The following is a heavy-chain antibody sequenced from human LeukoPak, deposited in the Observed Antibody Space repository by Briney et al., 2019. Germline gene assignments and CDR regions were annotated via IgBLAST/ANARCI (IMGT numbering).Heavy chain of an antibody. Sequence: PSETLSLTCTVSGGSISSYYWSWNRQPAGKGLEWIGRIYTSGSTNYNPSLKSRVTMSVDTSKNQFSLKLTSVTAAETAVYYCARVVVVPVSARWNYYYYYMDVWGKGTTVTVSS. V-gene: IGHV4-4*07. CDR2: IYTSGST. J-gene: IGHJ6*03. D-gene: IGHD2-2*01. CDR3: ARVVVVPVSARWNYYYYYMDV. CDR1: GGSISSYY.